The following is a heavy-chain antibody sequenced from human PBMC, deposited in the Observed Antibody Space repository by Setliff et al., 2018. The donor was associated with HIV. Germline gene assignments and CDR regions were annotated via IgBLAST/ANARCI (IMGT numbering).Heavy chain of an antibody. V-gene: IGHV4-59*01. J-gene: IGHJ3*02. D-gene: IGHD5-18*01. CDR2: IYYSGST. Sequence: SETLSLTCTFSTGSISRYYLNWIRQPPGKGLEWIGYIYYSGSTNYNPPLKSRVTISLDTSKNQFSLNLSSVTAADTAVYYCARANSIKGYSYGTDAFDIWGQGTMVTVSS. CDR1: TGSISRYY. CDR3: ARANSIKGYSYGTDAFDI.